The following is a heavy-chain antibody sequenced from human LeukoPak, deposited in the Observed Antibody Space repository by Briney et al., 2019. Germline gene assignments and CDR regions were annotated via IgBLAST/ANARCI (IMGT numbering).Heavy chain of an antibody. V-gene: IGHV3-53*04. CDR2: LYSGGTT. Sequence: PGGSLRLSCAASGFTVSSNYMSWVRQAPGKGLERVSVLYSGGTTYYADSVKGRFTISRQTSKNTLYLQMNSLRAEDTAVYYCARGDYYDTSGYLNWGQGTLVTVSS. CDR1: GFTVSSNY. J-gene: IGHJ4*02. D-gene: IGHD3-22*01. CDR3: ARGDYYDTSGYLN.